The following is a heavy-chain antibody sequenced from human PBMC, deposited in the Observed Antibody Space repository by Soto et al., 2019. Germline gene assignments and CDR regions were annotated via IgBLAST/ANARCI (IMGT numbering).Heavy chain of an antibody. CDR3: ARAGYCGPGCYYYFDY. J-gene: IGHJ4*02. V-gene: IGHV3-7*01. Sequence: WGSLRLSCAVSGFTFCSYWINWCRLIPFKGLEWVAYIKPDGSATYYVDSVKGRFTISRDNAKNSLYLQMNSLRVEDTSVYYCARAGYCGPGCYYYFDYWGQGTLVTVSS. CDR2: IKPDGSAT. D-gene: IGHD2-21*02. CDR1: GFTFCSYW.